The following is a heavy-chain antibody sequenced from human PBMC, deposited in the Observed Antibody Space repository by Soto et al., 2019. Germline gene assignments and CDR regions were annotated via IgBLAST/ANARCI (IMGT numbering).Heavy chain of an antibody. D-gene: IGHD6-13*01. Sequence: QVQLVESGGGVVQPGRSLRLSCAASGFTFSSYGMHWVRQAPGKGLEWVAVISYDGSNKYYADSVKGRFTISRDNSKNTLYLQMNSLRAEDTAVHYCAKAESWHTDYYGMDVWGQGTTVTVSS. CDR2: ISYDGSNK. CDR3: AKAESWHTDYYGMDV. J-gene: IGHJ6*02. CDR1: GFTFSSYG. V-gene: IGHV3-30*18.